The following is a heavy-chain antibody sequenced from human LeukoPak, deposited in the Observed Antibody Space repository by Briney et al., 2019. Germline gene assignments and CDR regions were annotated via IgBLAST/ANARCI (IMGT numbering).Heavy chain of an antibody. J-gene: IGHJ4*02. CDR2: INTNTGNP. D-gene: IGHD6-6*01. CDR1: GYTFTICA. CDR3: ARAPFRSGGSSRFDY. Sequence: ASVKVSCKASGYTFTICAMNWVRQAPGQGLEWMGWINTNTGNPTYAQGFTGRFVFSLDTSVSTAYLQISSLKAEDTAVYYCARAPFRSGGSSRFDYWGQGTLVTVSS. V-gene: IGHV7-4-1*02.